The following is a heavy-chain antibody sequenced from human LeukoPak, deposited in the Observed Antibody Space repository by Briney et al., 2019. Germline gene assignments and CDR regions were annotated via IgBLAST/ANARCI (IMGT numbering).Heavy chain of an antibody. Sequence: GGSLRLSCAASGFTFSSYAMSWVRQAPGKGLEWVSAISGSGGSTYYADSVKGRFTISRDNSKNTLYLQMNSLRAEDTAVYYCVKEGPAVAGENSLSADYGMDVWGQGTTVTVSS. V-gene: IGHV3-23*01. J-gene: IGHJ6*02. CDR3: VKEGPAVAGENSLSADYGMDV. CDR2: ISGSGGST. D-gene: IGHD6-13*01. CDR1: GFTFSSYA.